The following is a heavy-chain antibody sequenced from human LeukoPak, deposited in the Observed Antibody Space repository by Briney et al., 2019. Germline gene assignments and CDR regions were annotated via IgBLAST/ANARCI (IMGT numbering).Heavy chain of an antibody. J-gene: IGHJ4*02. D-gene: IGHD3-9*01. CDR3: ARDWALTGFDY. CDR1: GFTFSTYG. Sequence: PGGSLRLSCAASGFTFSTYGFHWARQAPGKGLDWVAVIWYDGTIAYYGDSVKGRFTVSKDNSKNTLYLQMNSLRAEDTAVYYCARDWALTGFDYWGQGTLVTVSS. V-gene: IGHV3-33*01. CDR2: IWYDGTIA.